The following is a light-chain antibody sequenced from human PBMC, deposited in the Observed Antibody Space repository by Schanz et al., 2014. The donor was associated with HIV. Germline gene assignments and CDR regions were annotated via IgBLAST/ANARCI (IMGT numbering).Light chain of an antibody. V-gene: IGKV3-20*01. CDR3: QHDGRS. CDR1: QRLSSSY. Sequence: EIVFTQSPGSLSLSPGGRATLSCGASQRLSSSYLAWYQQKRDQPPRLVIYATSTRAAGIPDRFSGTGSGTDLTLTTDRLEPEDFAVYYCQHDGRSFGPGTKVDIK. CDR2: ATS. J-gene: IGKJ3*01.